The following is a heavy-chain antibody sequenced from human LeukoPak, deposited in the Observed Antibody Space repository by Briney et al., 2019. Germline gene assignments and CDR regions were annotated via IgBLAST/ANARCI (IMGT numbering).Heavy chain of an antibody. J-gene: IGHJ4*02. CDR3: ARDGLGGWQEPFDY. V-gene: IGHV3-23*01. CDR2: ISGSGGST. D-gene: IGHD6-19*01. Sequence: GGSLRLSCAASGFTFSSYAMTWVRQAPGKGLEWVSAISGSGGSTYYADSVKGRFTISRDNSKNTLYLQMNSLRAEDTAVYYCARDGLGGWQEPFDYWGQGTLVTVSS. CDR1: GFTFSSYA.